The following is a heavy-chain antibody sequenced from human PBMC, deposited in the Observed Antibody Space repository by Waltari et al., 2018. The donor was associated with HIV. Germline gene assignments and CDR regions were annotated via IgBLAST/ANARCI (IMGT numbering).Heavy chain of an antibody. V-gene: IGHV4-4*02. Sequence: QVQLQESGPGLVKPSGTLSLTCVVSGGSITTNNWWSWVSQPPGKGLEWIGEIFHSGSTNDNPSLKSRVTISIDKSKNQFSLRLNSVTAADTAVYYCASGGSSLRDTWFDPWGQGTLVTVSS. CDR2: IFHSGST. CDR3: ASGGSSLRDTWFDP. CDR1: GGSITTNNW. D-gene: IGHD2-2*01. J-gene: IGHJ5*02.